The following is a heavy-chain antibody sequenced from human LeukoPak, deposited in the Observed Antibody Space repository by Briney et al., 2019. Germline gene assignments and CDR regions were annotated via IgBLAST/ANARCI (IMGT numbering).Heavy chain of an antibody. CDR3: ARDSSSFDY. J-gene: IGHJ4*02. D-gene: IGHD6-13*01. CDR1: GGSISSSSYY. CDR2: IYYNGSP. Sequence: SETLSLTCTVSGGSISSSSYYWGWVRQPPGKVLGWVGSIYYNGSPYYNPSLKSRVTISVDTSKNQYSLKLNSVTAADTAVYYCARDSSSFDYWGQGTLVTDSS. V-gene: IGHV4-39*01.